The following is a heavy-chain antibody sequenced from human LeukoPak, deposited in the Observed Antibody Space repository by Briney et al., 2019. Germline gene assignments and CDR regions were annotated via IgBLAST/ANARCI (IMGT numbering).Heavy chain of an antibody. Sequence: PGGSLRLSCAASGFTFSSYWMSWVRQAPGKGLEWVANIKQDGSEKYYVDSVKGRFTISRDNAKNSLYLQMNSLRAEDTAVCYCARVGSRRGSGGSCYKYWGQGTLVTVSS. D-gene: IGHD2-15*01. V-gene: IGHV3-7*01. CDR1: GFTFSSYW. CDR2: IKQDGSEK. CDR3: ARVGSRRGSGGSCYKY. J-gene: IGHJ4*02.